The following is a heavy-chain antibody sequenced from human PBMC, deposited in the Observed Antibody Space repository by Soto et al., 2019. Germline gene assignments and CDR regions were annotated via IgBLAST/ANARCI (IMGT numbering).Heavy chain of an antibody. CDR1: GFKISSSS. CDR3: NSAVDY. D-gene: IGHD5-18*01. J-gene: IGHJ4*02. Sequence: GGSLRLSCAAFGFKISSSSMNWVRQAPGRGLEWVAYISDSGSNTLYADSVKGRFTISRDNAKNSLYLQMNSLRAEDTAVYYCNSAVDYWGQGTLVTVSS. CDR2: ISDSGSNT. V-gene: IGHV3-48*04.